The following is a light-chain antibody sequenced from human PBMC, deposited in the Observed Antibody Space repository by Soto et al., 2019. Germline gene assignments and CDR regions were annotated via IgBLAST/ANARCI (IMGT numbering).Light chain of an antibody. CDR3: QQVNSYPIT. V-gene: IGKV1-9*01. Sequence: DIQLTQSPSFLSASMGDRVTITCRASQGIRNYLAWYQQKPGRAPKLLIYIASTLQSGVPSRFSGSYSGTEFTLTITSLQPEDFATYYCQQVNSYPITFGQGTRLEIK. CDR1: QGIRNY. J-gene: IGKJ5*01. CDR2: IAS.